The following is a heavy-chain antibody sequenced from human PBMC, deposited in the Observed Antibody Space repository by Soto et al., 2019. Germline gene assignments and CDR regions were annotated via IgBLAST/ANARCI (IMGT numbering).Heavy chain of an antibody. CDR2: ISSSSSTI. D-gene: IGHD6-13*01. Sequence: EVQLVESGGGLVQPGGSLRLSCAASGFTFSSYSMNWVRQAPGKGLEWVSYISSSSSTIYYADSVKGRFTISRDNAKNSLYLQMNSLRDEDTAVDYCARVGQQLARGVTGPDPWGQGTLVTVSS. J-gene: IGHJ5*02. CDR1: GFTFSSYS. V-gene: IGHV3-48*02. CDR3: ARVGQQLARGVTGPDP.